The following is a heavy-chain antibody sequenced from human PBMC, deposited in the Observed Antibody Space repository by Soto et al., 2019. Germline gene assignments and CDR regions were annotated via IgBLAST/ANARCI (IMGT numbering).Heavy chain of an antibody. D-gene: IGHD1-1*01. J-gene: IGHJ6*02. CDR3: ATTDRDFYGLDV. V-gene: IGHV3-13*05. CDR2: ISAAGDP. Sequence: EVQLVESGGGLVQPGGSLRLSCEASGFTFRNYDMHWVRQGTGKGLEWVSGISAAGDPDYADSVEGRFTISRENAQNSFFLQMNSLRVGYTAVYYCATTDRDFYGLDVWGQGTTVIVSS. CDR1: GFTFRNYD.